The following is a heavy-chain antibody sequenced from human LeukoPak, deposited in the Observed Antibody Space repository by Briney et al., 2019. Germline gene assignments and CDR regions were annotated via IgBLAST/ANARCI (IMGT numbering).Heavy chain of an antibody. D-gene: IGHD4/OR15-4a*01. CDR1: GHTSTTYA. Sequence: ASVKVSCKASGHTSTTYAIHWVRQAPGQGLEWMGVINPSDGSTTYAQKFQGRVTMTRDTSTSTVYMELSSLRSEDTAVYYCARVTVPQWTMFDYWGQGTLVTVSS. CDR2: INPSDGST. V-gene: IGHV1-46*01. CDR3: ARVTVPQWTMFDY. J-gene: IGHJ4*02.